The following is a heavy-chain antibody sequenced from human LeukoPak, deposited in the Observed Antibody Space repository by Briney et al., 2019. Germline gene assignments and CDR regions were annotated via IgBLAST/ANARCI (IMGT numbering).Heavy chain of an antibody. Sequence: PGGSLRLSCAASGFSFTYGMHWVRQAPGKGLEWVTYIRKDGSNIYYAESVKGRITISRDNSKNTLYLQMNSLRAEDTAVYYCAKDPTYSGYGGLDVWGKGTTVTVSS. CDR3: AKDPTYSGYGGLDV. J-gene: IGHJ6*04. CDR2: IRKDGSNI. D-gene: IGHD5-12*01. CDR1: GFSFTYG. V-gene: IGHV3-30*02.